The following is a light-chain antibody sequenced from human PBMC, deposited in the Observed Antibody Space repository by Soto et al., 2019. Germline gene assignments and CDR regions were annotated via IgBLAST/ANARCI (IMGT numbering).Light chain of an antibody. CDR3: QQSYSSPPT. CDR1: QVISKF. V-gene: IGKV1-39*01. J-gene: IGKJ1*01. CDR2: DAS. Sequence: DIQMTQSPSSLSASVGDRVTITCRASQVISKFLNWYQLKPGKAPKLLIFDASELETGVTSRFSGSRSGPDFTLTISSLQPEDFATYYCQQSYSSPPTFGQGTKVDIK.